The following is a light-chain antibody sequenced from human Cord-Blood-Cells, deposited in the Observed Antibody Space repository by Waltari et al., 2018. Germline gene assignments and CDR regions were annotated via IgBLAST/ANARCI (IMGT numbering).Light chain of an antibody. CDR3: QQRSNWPPVFT. V-gene: IGKV3-11*01. Sequence: EIVLTQSPATLSLSPGERATLPCRASQSVSSYLDWYQQKPGQAPRLLIYDASNRATGIPARFSGSGSGTDFTLTISSLEPEDFAVYYCQQRSNWPPVFTFGPGTKVDIK. J-gene: IGKJ3*01. CDR2: DAS. CDR1: QSVSSY.